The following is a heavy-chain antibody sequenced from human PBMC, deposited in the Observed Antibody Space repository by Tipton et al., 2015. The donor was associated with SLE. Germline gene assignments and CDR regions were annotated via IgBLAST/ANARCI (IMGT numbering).Heavy chain of an antibody. V-gene: IGHV4-34*01. D-gene: IGHD3-3*01. CDR2: INHSGST. Sequence: TLSLTCAVYGGSFSGYYWSWIRQPPGKGLEWIGEINHSGSTNYNPSLKSRVTISVDTSKNQFSLKLSSVTAADTAVYYCARGRGRITIFGVVAYDYWGQGTLVTVSS. CDR3: ARGRGRITIFGVVAYDY. CDR1: GGSFSGYY. J-gene: IGHJ4*02.